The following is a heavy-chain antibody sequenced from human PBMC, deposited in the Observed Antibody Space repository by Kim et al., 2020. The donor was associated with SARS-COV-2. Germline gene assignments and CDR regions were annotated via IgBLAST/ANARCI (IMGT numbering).Heavy chain of an antibody. CDR3: ARTYGDLDY. J-gene: IGHJ4*02. D-gene: IGHD4-17*01. Sequence: GNTGYAQKFQGRVTMTRSTSISTAYMELSSLSSEDTAIYYCARTYGDLDYWGQGTLVTVSS. V-gene: IGHV1-8*01. CDR2: GNT.